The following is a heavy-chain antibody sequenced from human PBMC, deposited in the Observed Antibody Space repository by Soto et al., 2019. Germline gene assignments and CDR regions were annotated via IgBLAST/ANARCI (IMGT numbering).Heavy chain of an antibody. V-gene: IGHV3-23*01. Sequence: EVQLLEFGGGLVRPGGSLRLSCAASGFIFSSYAMHWVRQAPWKGLEWVSGISGHGGDIYYADSVKVRFTISRDTATSTLYLQMDSLRADDTAVYYCAREDGGGPFDFWGQGTLVTVAS. CDR2: ISGHGGDI. CDR1: GFIFSSYA. D-gene: IGHD2-15*01. J-gene: IGHJ4*02. CDR3: AREDGGGPFDF.